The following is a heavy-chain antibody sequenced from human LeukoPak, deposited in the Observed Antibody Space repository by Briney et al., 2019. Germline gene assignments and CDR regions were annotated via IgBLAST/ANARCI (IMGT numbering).Heavy chain of an antibody. CDR3: ARDRDFDY. CDR2: ISSSSSYI. D-gene: IGHD5-24*01. J-gene: IGHJ4*02. Sequence: SGGSLRLSCAASGFTFNNYNMNWVRQAPGKGLEWVSSISSSSSYIYYADSAKGRFTISRDNAKNSLYLQMNSLRVEDTAVYYCARDRDFDYWGQGTLVTVSS. V-gene: IGHV3-21*01. CDR1: GFTFNNYN.